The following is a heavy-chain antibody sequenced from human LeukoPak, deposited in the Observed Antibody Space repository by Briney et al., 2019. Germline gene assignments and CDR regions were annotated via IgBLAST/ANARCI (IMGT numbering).Heavy chain of an antibody. V-gene: IGHV3-33*01. Sequence: PGGSLRLSCAASGFTFSSYGMHWVRQAPGKGLEWVAVIWYDGSNKYYADSVKGRFTISRDNSKNTLYLQMNSLRAEDTAVYYCARAAIGYCSGGSCNYFDYWGQGTLVTVSA. CDR1: GFTFSSYG. CDR2: IWYDGSNK. J-gene: IGHJ4*02. D-gene: IGHD2-15*01. CDR3: ARAAIGYCSGGSCNYFDY.